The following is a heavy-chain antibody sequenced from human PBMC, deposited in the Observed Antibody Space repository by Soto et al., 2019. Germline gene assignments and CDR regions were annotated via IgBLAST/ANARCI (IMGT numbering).Heavy chain of an antibody. CDR1: GGSVSSGFYY. J-gene: IGHJ4*02. CDR3: ARGRYSYGHFDF. D-gene: IGHD5-18*01. Sequence: PSETLSLTCTVSGGSVSSGFYYWTWIRQSSGKGPEWIGYIYYSGTTSYNPSLKSRVTMSRDTSKNLFSLELNSVTAADTAVYHCARGRYSYGHFDFWGRGTLVTVSS. V-gene: IGHV4-61*01. CDR2: IYYSGTT.